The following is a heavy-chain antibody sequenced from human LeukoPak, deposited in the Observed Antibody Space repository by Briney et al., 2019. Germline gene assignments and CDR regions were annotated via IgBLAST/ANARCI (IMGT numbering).Heavy chain of an antibody. CDR2: TYYRSKWFN. D-gene: IGHD3-22*01. CDR1: GDSVSNKSAT. CDR3: ARSGSSDYYQSLDY. J-gene: IGHJ4*02. Sequence: SQTLSLTCAIPGDSVSNKSATWNWIRQSPSRGLEWLGRTYYRSKWFNDYAVSVKSRITINPDTSKNQFSLQLNSVTPEDTAVYYCARSGSSDYYQSLDYWGQGTLVTVSS. V-gene: IGHV6-1*01.